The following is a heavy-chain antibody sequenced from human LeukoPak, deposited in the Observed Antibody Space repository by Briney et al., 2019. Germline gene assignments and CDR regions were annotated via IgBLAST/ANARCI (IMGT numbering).Heavy chain of an antibody. CDR2: ISSSSSYI. J-gene: IGHJ4*02. CDR3: AREGRGSGSYSHYFDY. D-gene: IGHD1-26*01. Sequence: GGSLRLSCAASGFTFSSYSMNWVRQAPGKGLEWVSSISSSSSYIYYADSVKGRFTISRDNAKNSLYLQMNSLRAEDTAVYYCAREGRGSGSYSHYFDYWGQGTLVTVSS. V-gene: IGHV3-21*01. CDR1: GFTFSSYS.